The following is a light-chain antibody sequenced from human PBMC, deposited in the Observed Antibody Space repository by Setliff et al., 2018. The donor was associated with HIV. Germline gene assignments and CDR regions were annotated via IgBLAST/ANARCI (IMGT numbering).Light chain of an antibody. CDR1: NIGSKS. V-gene: IGLV3-21*03. CDR3: QVWDFSGHPYV. CDR2: DDS. J-gene: IGLJ1*01. Sequence: SYELTQPPSVSVAPGKTARITCGGNNIGSKSVHWYQQKPGQAPVLVVYDDSDWPSGIPERFSGSNSGNTATLTISRVEAGDEADYYCQVWDFSGHPYVFGTGTKVTVL.